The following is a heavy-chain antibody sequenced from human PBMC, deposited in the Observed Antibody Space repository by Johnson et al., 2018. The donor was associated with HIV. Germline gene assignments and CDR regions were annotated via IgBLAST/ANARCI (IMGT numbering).Heavy chain of an antibody. D-gene: IGHD3-22*01. CDR2: ISWNSGSI. J-gene: IGHJ3*02. V-gene: IGHV3-9*01. CDR1: GFTFDDYA. CDR3: AAGDSSGYYRQTDAFDI. Sequence: LVESGGGLVQPGRSLRLSCAASGFTFDDYAMHWVRQAPGKGLEWVSGISWNSGSIGYADSVKGRFTISRDNAKNSLYLQMNSLRAEDTALYYCAAGDSSGYYRQTDAFDIWGQGTMVTVSS.